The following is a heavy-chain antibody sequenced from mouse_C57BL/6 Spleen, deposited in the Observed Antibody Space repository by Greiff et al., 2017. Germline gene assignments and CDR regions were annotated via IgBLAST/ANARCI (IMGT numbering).Heavy chain of an antibody. D-gene: IGHD3-2*02. V-gene: IGHV5-6*01. CDR2: ISSGGSYT. CDR1: GFTFSSYG. CDR3: ARHDSSGYCDY. J-gene: IGHJ2*01. Sequence: EVHLVESGGDLVKPGGSLKLSCAASGFTFSSYGMSWVRQTPDKRLEWVATISSGGSYTYYPDSVKGRFTISRDNAKNTLYLQMSSLKSEDTAMYYCARHDSSGYCDYWGQGTTLTVSS.